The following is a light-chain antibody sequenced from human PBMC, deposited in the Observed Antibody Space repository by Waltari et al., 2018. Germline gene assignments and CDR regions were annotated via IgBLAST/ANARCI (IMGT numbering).Light chain of an antibody. CDR3: QHYVSLPAT. J-gene: IGKJ1*01. V-gene: IGKV3-20*01. Sequence: IVLTQSLGTLSMSPGEGDTLSCRASQSLSRSLAWYQQKPGQAPRLLIYNGFNRATDIPDRFSGSGSGTEFSLTISRLEPEDFAEYYCQHYVSLPATFGQGTRVEIK. CDR2: NGF. CDR1: QSLSRS.